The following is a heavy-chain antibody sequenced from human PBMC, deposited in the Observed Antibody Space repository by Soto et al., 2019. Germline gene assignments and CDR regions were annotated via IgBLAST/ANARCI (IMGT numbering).Heavy chain of an antibody. CDR3: AKRNIGGYFGYDSDI. Sequence: GGSLRLSCAAAGFTFINYAMSWARQAPGEGLEWVSVISGSGSNTYYTDSGKGRFTISRDNSKNTLSLQMNSLRAEDTAVYYCAKRNIGGYFGYDSDIWGQGTMVTVSS. CDR1: GFTFINYA. D-gene: IGHD1-26*01. V-gene: IGHV3-23*01. J-gene: IGHJ3*02. CDR2: ISGSGSNT.